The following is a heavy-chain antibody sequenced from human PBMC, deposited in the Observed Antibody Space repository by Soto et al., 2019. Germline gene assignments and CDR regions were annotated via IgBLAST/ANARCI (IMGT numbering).Heavy chain of an antibody. CDR2: TYYRSKWYY. D-gene: IGHD1-26*01. J-gene: IGHJ4*01. CDR1: GDSVSSNSAG. CDR3: ARGEQYSGRIFDY. V-gene: IGHV6-1*01. Sequence: LSLPCAITGDSVSSNSAGWSWVRQSPSRGLEWLGRTYYRSKWYYEYAVSVRGRITINPDTSKNQYSLQLNSVTPEDTAVYFCARGEQYSGRIFDYWGQGTLVTVSS.